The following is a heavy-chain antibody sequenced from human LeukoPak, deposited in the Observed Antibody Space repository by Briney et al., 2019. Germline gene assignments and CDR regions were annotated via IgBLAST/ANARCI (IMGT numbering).Heavy chain of an antibody. CDR3: ARDGSSLYWYFFDY. Sequence: ASLKVSYEASGYTFTGYYMHWVRQAPGQRLEWMGWNNPDSGGTSFAQKFQGRVTMTRDTSISTVYMELSRLTSDDTAVYYCARDGSSLYWYFFDYWGQGTLVTVSS. V-gene: IGHV1-2*02. J-gene: IGHJ4*02. CDR1: GYTFTGYY. D-gene: IGHD3-10*01. CDR2: NNPDSGGT.